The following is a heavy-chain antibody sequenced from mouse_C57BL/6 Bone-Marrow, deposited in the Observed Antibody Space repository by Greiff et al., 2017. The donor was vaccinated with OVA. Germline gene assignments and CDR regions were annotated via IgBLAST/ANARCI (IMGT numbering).Heavy chain of an antibody. CDR1: GFNIKDDY. Sequence: VQLHQSGAELVRPGASVKLSCTASGFNIKDDYMHWVKQRPEQGLEWIGWIDPENGDTEYASKFQGKATITADTSSNTAYLQLSSLTSEDTAVYYCTYSNYVYFDYWGQGTTLTVSS. V-gene: IGHV14-4*01. CDR3: TYSNYVYFDY. D-gene: IGHD2-5*01. CDR2: IDPENGDT. J-gene: IGHJ2*01.